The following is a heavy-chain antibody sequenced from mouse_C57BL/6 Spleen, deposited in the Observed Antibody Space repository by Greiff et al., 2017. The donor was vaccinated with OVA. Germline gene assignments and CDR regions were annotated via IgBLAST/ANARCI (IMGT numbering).Heavy chain of an antibody. V-gene: IGHV1-22*01. D-gene: IGHD1-1*01. CDR3: ARGLITTVVGPG. J-gene: IGHJ2*01. CDR1: GYTFTDYN. CDR2: INPNNGGT. Sequence: EVQLQQSGPELVKPGASVKMSCKASGYTFTDYNMHWVKQSHGKSLEWIGYINPNNGGTSYNQKFKGKATLTVNKSSSTAYMELRSLTSEDSAVYYCARGLITTVVGPGWGQGTTLTVSS.